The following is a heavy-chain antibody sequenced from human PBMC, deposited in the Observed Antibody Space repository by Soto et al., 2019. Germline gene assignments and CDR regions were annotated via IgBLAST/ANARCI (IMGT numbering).Heavy chain of an antibody. D-gene: IGHD3-10*01. V-gene: IGHV1-8*01. CDR3: ARGSRGVRFDP. Sequence: ASVKVSCKASGYTFTSYDINWVRQATGQGLEWMGWMNPNSGNTGYAQKVKGRVTMTRNSSISTAYMELSSLRSEDTAVYYCARGSRGVRFDPWGQGTLVTVSS. J-gene: IGHJ5*02. CDR2: MNPNSGNT. CDR1: GYTFTSYD.